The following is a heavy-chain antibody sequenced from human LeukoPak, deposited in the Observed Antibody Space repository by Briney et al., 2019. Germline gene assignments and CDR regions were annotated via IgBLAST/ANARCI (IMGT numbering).Heavy chain of an antibody. CDR2: IIPIFGTA. Sequence: SVKVSCKASGGTFSSYAISWVRQAAGQGLEWMGGIIPIFGTANYAQKFQGRVTITTDESKSTAYMELSSLRSEDTAVYYCASPQHMRVVRGVNYYMDVWGKGTTVTVSS. J-gene: IGHJ6*03. D-gene: IGHD3-10*01. CDR1: GGTFSSYA. CDR3: ASPQHMRVVRGVNYYMDV. V-gene: IGHV1-69*05.